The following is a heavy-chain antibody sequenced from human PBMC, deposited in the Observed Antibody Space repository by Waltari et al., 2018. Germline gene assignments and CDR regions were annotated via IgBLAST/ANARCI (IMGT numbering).Heavy chain of an antibody. J-gene: IGHJ5*02. V-gene: IGHV3-23*01. Sequence: EVLLLEPVGGLVPPGGSLRLSCAASGFTFSSHSINWVRQAPGKGLEWVSTISGSGGSTYFADSVKGRFSIFRDNSKNTLSLHMDSLRAEDTAVYYCAKGDYGDYTWFDPWGQGTLVTVSS. D-gene: IGHD4-17*01. CDR3: AKGDYGDYTWFDP. CDR1: GFTFSSHS. CDR2: ISGSGGST.